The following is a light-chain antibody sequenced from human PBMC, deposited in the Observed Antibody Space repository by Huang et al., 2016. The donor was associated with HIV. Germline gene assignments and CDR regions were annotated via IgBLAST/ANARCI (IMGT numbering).Light chain of an antibody. J-gene: IGKJ2*01. CDR2: DAS. CDR1: QNVRNY. CDR3: QHRGTWPPYT. Sequence: IVLTQSPATLSLSPGERAILSCRASQNVRNYLAWYQQKPGQAPRLLIHDASKRANGIPSRFSGSGSGTDFTLTISSLEPEDFAVYYCQHRGTWPPYTFGQGTKLEIK. V-gene: IGKV3-11*01.